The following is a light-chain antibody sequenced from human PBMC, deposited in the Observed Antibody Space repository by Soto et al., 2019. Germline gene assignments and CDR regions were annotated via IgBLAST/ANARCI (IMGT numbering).Light chain of an antibody. CDR2: GAS. Sequence: DIVLTQSPGTVSLSPGERATLSCRASQSVSSSYLAWYQQKPGQAPRLLIYGASSRATGIPDRFSGSGSGTDFTLTISRLEPEDFAVYYCQQYGSSPWTFGQGTKVDIK. CDR1: QSVSSSY. CDR3: QQYGSSPWT. J-gene: IGKJ1*01. V-gene: IGKV3-20*01.